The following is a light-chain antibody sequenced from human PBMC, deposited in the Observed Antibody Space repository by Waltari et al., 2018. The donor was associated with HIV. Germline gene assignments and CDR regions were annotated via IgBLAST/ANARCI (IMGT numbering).Light chain of an antibody. CDR3: SSSTNSSPVV. V-gene: IGLV2-14*01. Sequence: SVSGSPGQSITISCTGTSSDVGGYNSVSWYQHHPGEAPRLMIYEVSNRPSGISNRFSGSKSGNTASLTISGLQAEDEADYFCSSSTNSSPVVFGGGTKLTVL. CDR1: SSDVGGYNS. CDR2: EVS. J-gene: IGLJ3*02.